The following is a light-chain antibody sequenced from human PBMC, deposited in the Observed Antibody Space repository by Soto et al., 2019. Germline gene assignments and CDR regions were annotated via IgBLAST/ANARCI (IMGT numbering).Light chain of an antibody. Sequence: AIQLTQSPSSLSASVGDRVTITCRASQGVSSALAWYQQKPGKPPKVLIYDGSSLQSGVPLRFRGSGSGTEFTLTITGLQPEDFGTYYCQNFQSGPFTYGQGTRLEIK. CDR1: QGVSSA. CDR2: DGS. V-gene: IGKV1-13*02. CDR3: QNFQSGPFT. J-gene: IGKJ5*01.